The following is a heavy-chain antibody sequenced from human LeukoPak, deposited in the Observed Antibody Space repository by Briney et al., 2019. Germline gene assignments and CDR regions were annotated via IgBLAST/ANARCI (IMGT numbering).Heavy chain of an antibody. D-gene: IGHD3-10*01. V-gene: IGHV3-21*01. J-gene: IGHJ3*02. CDR1: GFTFSSYS. Sequence: GGSLRLSCAASGFTFSSYSMNWVRQAPGKGLEWVSSISSSSSYIYYADSVKGRFSISRDNAKNSLYLQMNSLRAEDTAVYYCARVGEIGDAFDIWGQGTMVTVSS. CDR2: ISSSSSYI. CDR3: ARVGEIGDAFDI.